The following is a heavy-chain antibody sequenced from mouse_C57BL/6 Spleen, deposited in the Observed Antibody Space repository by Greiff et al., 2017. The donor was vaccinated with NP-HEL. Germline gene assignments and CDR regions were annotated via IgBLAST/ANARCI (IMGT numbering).Heavy chain of an antibody. J-gene: IGHJ2*01. CDR3: ARDLSYYGSSSYFDY. CDR1: GFTFSSYA. V-gene: IGHV5-4*01. D-gene: IGHD1-1*01. Sequence: EVKVVESGGGLVKPGGSLKLSCAASGFTFSSYAMSWVRQTPEKRLEWVATISDGGSYTYYPANVKGRFTISRDNAKNNLYLQMSHLKSEDTAMYYGARDLSYYGSSSYFDYWGQGTTRTGSS. CDR2: ISDGGSYT.